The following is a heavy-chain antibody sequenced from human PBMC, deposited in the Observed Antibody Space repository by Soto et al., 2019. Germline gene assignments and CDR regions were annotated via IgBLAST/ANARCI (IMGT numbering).Heavy chain of an antibody. J-gene: IGHJ4*02. CDR1: GCPFSSYA. Sequence: PGGSLRLSCAASGCPFSSYAMSWVRQAPGKGLEWVSAISGSGGSTYYANSVKGRFTISRDNSKNTLYLQMNSLRAEDTAVYYCAKSRMITSDHNWGQGTLVTVSS. CDR2: ISGSGGST. V-gene: IGHV3-23*01. D-gene: IGHD3-16*01. CDR3: AKSRMITSDHN.